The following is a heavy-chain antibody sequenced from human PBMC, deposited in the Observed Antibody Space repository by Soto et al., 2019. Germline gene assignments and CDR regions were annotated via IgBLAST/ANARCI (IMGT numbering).Heavy chain of an antibody. D-gene: IGHD2-21*01. CDR2: ISGGGDAT. Sequence: EVQLLESGGDSVQPGGSVRLSCAGSGFTFINYAMNWVRQAPGKGLEWVSTISGGGDATFFADSVRGRFTFSRDNSKNTVTLQMNSLGVDDTAVYYCARKVVGSTSRPDYWSFDIWGRGTLVTVSS. J-gene: IGHJ2*01. V-gene: IGHV3-23*01. CDR1: GFTFINYA. CDR3: ARKVVGSTSRPDYWSFDI.